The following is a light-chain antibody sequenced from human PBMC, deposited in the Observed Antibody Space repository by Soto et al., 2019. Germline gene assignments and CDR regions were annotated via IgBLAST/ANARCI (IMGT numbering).Light chain of an antibody. J-gene: IGLJ2*01. CDR1: SSDVGGYNY. CDR3: SSYTSSSPVI. CDR2: EVS. Sequence: QSALTQSASVSGSPGQSITISCTGTSSDVGGYNYVSWYQQHPGKAPKLMIYEVSNRLSGVSDRFSGSKSGNTASLTISGLQAEDEADYYCSSYTSSSPVIFGGGTKLTVL. V-gene: IGLV2-14*01.